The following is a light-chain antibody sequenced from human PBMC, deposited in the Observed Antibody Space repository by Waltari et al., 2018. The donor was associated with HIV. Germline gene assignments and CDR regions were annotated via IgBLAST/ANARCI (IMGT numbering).Light chain of an antibody. V-gene: IGLV2-8*01. CDR2: EVT. CDR1: SSDVGGYNS. J-gene: IGLJ2*01. CDR3: SSYAGSNNYVV. Sequence: QSALTQPPSASGSPGQPVTIPSTGTSSDVGGYNSVSWYQQYPGKAPKLMSYEVTKRPSGGPDRFSGSKSGNTASLTVSGLQAEDEAEYYCSSYAGSNNYVVFGGGTRLTVL.